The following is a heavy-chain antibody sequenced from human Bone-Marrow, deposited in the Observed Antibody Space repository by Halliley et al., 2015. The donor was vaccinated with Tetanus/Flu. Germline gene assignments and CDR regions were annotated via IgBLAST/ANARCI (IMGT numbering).Heavy chain of an antibody. Sequence: CAASGFTFTNYAMNWVRQSPGKGLEWVSVISGSGDNTYYADSVKGRFTISRDNSKNTLYLQMNSLRAEDTALYFCARGGSRGYTYGVTDLWGQGTLVTVSS. J-gene: IGHJ5*02. CDR2: ISGSGDNT. V-gene: IGHV3-23*01. CDR1: GFTFTNYA. CDR3: ARGGSRGYTYGVTDL. D-gene: IGHD5-18*01.